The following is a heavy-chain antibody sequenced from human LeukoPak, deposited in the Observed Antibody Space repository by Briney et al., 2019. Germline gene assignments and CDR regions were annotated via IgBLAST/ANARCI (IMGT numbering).Heavy chain of an antibody. CDR1: GFTFSSYG. V-gene: IGHV3-30*02. Sequence: GGSLRLSCAASGFTFSSYGMHWVRQAPGKGLGWVAFIRYDGSNKYYADSVKGRFTISRDNSKNTLYLQMNSLRAEDTAVYYCANPYSSGWYARKRGYWGQGTLVTVSS. J-gene: IGHJ4*02. D-gene: IGHD6-19*01. CDR3: ANPYSSGWYARKRGY. CDR2: IRYDGSNK.